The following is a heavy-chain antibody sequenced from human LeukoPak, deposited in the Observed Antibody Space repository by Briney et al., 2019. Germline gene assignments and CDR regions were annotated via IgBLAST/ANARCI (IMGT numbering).Heavy chain of an antibody. CDR1: GFTFSSYA. Sequence: GGSLRLSCAASGFTFSSYAMSWVRQAPGKGLEWVSGISASGGLTYYADSVKGRFTISRDNSKNTLHLQMNGLRDDDTAVYYCAKGGSSWSEFDYWGQGTLVTVSS. D-gene: IGHD6-13*01. CDR3: AKGGSSWSEFDY. CDR2: ISASGGLT. V-gene: IGHV3-23*01. J-gene: IGHJ4*02.